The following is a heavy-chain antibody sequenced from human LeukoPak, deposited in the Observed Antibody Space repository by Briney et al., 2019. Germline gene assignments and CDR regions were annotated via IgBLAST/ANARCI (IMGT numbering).Heavy chain of an antibody. CDR2: INHSGST. CDR1: GGSFSGYY. D-gene: IGHD2-2*01. J-gene: IGHJ4*02. Sequence: TSETLSLTCAVYGGSFSGYYWSWIRQPPGEGLEWIGEINHSGSTNYNPSPKSRVTISVDTSKNQFSLKLSSVTAADTAVYYCATEQLPEYYFDYWGQGTLVTVSS. V-gene: IGHV4-34*01. CDR3: ATEQLPEYYFDY.